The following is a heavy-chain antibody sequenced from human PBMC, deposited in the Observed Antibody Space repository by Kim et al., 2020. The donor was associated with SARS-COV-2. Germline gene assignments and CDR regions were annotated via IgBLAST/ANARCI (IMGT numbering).Heavy chain of an antibody. V-gene: IGHV3-48*01. J-gene: IGHJ4*02. CDR3: ARDSAVVVVAAIDY. Sequence: AESVKGRLAIDRDNAKNARYLQMNSMRAEDTAVYYWARDSAVVVVAAIDYWGQGTLVTVSS. D-gene: IGHD2-15*01.